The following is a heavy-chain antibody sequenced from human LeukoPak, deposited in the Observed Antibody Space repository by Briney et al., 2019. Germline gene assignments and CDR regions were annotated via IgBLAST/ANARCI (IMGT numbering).Heavy chain of an antibody. CDR3: AHSRYTYAYAFDS. CDR1: GFSLTTDGVA. J-gene: IGHJ4*02. D-gene: IGHD5-18*01. CDR2: IYWDDDK. V-gene: IGHV2-5*02. Sequence: ESGPTLVKPTQTLTLTCSFSGFSLTTDGVAVGWXXXXXGKALEWLALIYWDDDKRYSPSLQSRLTINRDTFENRVVLTMTNMDPVDTATYYCAHSRYTYAYAFDSWGLGILVTVSS.